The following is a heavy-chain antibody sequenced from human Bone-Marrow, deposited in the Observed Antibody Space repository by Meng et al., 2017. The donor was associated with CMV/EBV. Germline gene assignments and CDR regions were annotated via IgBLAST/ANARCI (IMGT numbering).Heavy chain of an antibody. CDR2: IYYSGST. D-gene: IGHD3-22*01. J-gene: IGHJ3*02. CDR1: GGSFSGYY. V-gene: IGHV4-34*01. Sequence: SETLSLTCAVYGGSFSGYYWSWIRQPPGKGLEWIGSIYYSGSTYYNPSLKSRVTISVDTSKNQFSLKLSSVTAADTAVYYCARVGYYDSSGYYPEAFDIWGQGTMVTVSS. CDR3: ARVGYYDSSGYYPEAFDI.